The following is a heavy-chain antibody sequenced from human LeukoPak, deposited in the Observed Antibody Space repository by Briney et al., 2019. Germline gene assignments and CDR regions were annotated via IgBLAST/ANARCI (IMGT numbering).Heavy chain of an antibody. Sequence: SETLSLTCTVSGGSISTYYWSWIRQPPGKGLEWLGHISCSGSTNYNPSLKSRVTVSVDTSKKQFSLKLTSVTAVDTAVYHCARRGGSYSNWFDPWGQGTLVTVSS. CDR1: GGSISTYY. CDR3: ARRGGSYSNWFDP. V-gene: IGHV4-59*08. D-gene: IGHD1-26*01. CDR2: ISCSGST. J-gene: IGHJ5*02.